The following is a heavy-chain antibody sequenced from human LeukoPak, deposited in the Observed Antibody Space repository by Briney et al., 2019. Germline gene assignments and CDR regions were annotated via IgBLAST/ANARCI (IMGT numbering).Heavy chain of an antibody. J-gene: IGHJ4*02. CDR1: GFTFSSYS. CDR3: ARVESYNWNYVSWY. D-gene: IGHD1-7*01. CDR2: ISSSSSYI. V-gene: IGHV3-21*01. Sequence: GGSLRLSCAASGFTFSSYSMNWVCQAPGKGLEWVSSISSSSSYIYYADSVKGRFTISRDNAKNSLYLQMNSLRAEDTAVYYCARVESYNWNYVSWYWGQGTLVTVSS.